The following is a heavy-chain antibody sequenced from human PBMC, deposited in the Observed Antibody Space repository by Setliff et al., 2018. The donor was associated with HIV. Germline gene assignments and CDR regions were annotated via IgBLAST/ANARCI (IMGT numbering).Heavy chain of an antibody. J-gene: IGHJ4*02. CDR2: ISTSSTYT. V-gene: IGHV3-21*01. CDR3: ATHRVGQRPWLSDF. D-gene: IGHD5-12*01. CDR1: GFNFRGYN. Sequence: PGGSLRLSCAVSGFNFRGYNMNWVRQAPGKGLEWVSSISTSSTYTYYADSVKGRFTISRDNAKNALYLQMNSLRAADTAVYYCATHRVGQRPWLSDFWGQGTLVTVSS.